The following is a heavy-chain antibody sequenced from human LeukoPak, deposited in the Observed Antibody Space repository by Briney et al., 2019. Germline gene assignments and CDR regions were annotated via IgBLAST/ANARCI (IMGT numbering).Heavy chain of an antibody. CDR3: AKDLVGSYGPNLYYFDY. Sequence: GGSLRLSCAASGFTFSSYAMSWVRQAPGEGLEWVSAISGSGGSTYYADSVKGRFTISRDNSKNTLYLQMNSLRAEDTAVYYCAKDLVGSYGPNLYYFDYWGQGTLVTVSS. D-gene: IGHD5-18*01. J-gene: IGHJ4*02. CDR2: ISGSGGST. CDR1: GFTFSSYA. V-gene: IGHV3-23*01.